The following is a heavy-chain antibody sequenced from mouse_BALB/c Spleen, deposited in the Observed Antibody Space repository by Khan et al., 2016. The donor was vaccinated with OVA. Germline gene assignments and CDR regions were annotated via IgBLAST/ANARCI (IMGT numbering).Heavy chain of an antibody. D-gene: IGHD1-2*01. CDR1: GFSLTSYG. CDR2: IWGDGST. CDR3: AKWGTADYYAMDD. Sequence: QVQLKESGPGLVAPSQSLSITCTVSGFSLTSYGVNWVRQPPGKGLEWLGVIWGDGSTNYHSTLMSRLSISKDNSQTQVFLKLSSLQTDDTATYYCAKWGTADYYAMDDWGQGTSVTVSS. V-gene: IGHV2-3*01. J-gene: IGHJ4*01.